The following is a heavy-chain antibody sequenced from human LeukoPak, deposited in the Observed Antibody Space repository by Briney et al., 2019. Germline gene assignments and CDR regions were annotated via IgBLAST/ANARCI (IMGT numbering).Heavy chain of an antibody. CDR1: GGSISSYY. CDR3: ARGPRAYYYDSSVADGMDV. V-gene: IGHV4-59*01. D-gene: IGHD3-22*01. J-gene: IGHJ6*02. CDR2: IYYSGST. Sequence: SETLSLTCTVSGGSISSYYWSWIRQPPGKGLEWIGYIYYSGSTNYNPSLTSRVTISVDTSKNQFSLKLSSVTAADTAVYYCARGPRAYYYDSSVADGMDVWGQGTTVTVSS.